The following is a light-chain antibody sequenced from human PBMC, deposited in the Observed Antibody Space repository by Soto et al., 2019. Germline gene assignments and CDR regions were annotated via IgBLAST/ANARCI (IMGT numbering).Light chain of an antibody. J-gene: IGKJ1*01. CDR3: QQRSNWPRT. CDR1: QSVRSN. Sequence: EIVLTQSPATLSVSPGERATLSCRASQSVRSNLAWYQQKPGQAPRLLIYGASTRATDIPARFSGSGSGTEFTLTISSLEPEDFAVYYCQQRSNWPRTFGQGTKVDIK. V-gene: IGKV3-15*01. CDR2: GAS.